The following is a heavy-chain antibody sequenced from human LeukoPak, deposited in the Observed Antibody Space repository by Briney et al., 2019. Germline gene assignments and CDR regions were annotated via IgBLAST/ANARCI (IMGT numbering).Heavy chain of an antibody. CDR3: AGDQAARPFYYFDY. J-gene: IGHJ4*02. CDR1: GFTFSSYA. Sequence: PGGSLRLSCAASGFTFSSYAMHWVRQAPGKGLEWVAVISYDGSNKYYADSVKGRFTISRDNSKNTLYLQMNSLRAEDTAVYYCAGDQAARPFYYFDYWGQGTLVTVSS. D-gene: IGHD6-6*01. V-gene: IGHV3-30-3*01. CDR2: ISYDGSNK.